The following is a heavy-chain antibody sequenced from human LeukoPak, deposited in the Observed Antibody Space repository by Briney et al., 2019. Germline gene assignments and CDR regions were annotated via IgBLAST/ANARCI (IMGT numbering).Heavy chain of an antibody. CDR2: IYTSGAT. CDR1: GGSISSSSYY. Sequence: PSETLSLTCTVSGGSISSSSYYWGWIRQPPGKGLEWVSLIYTSGATYYADSAKGRFTISRDNSKNTLHLQMNSLRAEDTAVYYCAKDHGMYHLDYWGQGTLVTVSS. CDR3: AKDHGMYHLDY. J-gene: IGHJ4*02. V-gene: IGHV3-53*01. D-gene: IGHD2-2*01.